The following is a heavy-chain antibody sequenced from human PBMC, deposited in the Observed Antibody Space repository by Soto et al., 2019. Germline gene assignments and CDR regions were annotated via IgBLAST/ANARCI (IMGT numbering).Heavy chain of an antibody. V-gene: IGHV4-38-2*02. CDR1: GYSISSGYY. D-gene: IGHD3-3*01. CDR2: IYHSGSI. Sequence: ETLCLTCTVSGYSISSGYYWCWIRQPPGKGLEWIVSIYHSGSIYYNPSLKSRVTISVDTSKNQFSLKLSSVNAADTAVYYCARVLYYDFWSGSGPMDVWGQGTKVTVSS. CDR3: ARVLYYDFWSGSGPMDV. J-gene: IGHJ6*02.